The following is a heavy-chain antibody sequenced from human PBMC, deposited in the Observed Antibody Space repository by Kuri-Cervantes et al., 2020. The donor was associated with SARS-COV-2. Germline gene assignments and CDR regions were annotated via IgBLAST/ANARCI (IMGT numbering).Heavy chain of an antibody. V-gene: IGHV3-33*01. CDR1: GFTFSSYG. CDR2: IWYDGSNK. J-gene: IGHJ4*02. Sequence: GESLKISCAASGFTFSSYGMHWVRQAPGKGLEWVAVIWYDGSNKYYADSVKGRFTISRDNSKNTLYLQMNSLRAEDTAVYYCARAPASRWLQLPDYWGQGTLVTVSS. CDR3: ARAPASRWLQLPDY. D-gene: IGHD5-24*01.